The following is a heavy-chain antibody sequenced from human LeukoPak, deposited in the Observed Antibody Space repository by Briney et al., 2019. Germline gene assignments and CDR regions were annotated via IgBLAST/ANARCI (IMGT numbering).Heavy chain of an antibody. CDR3: ARGGVGVTTYYYSGMDV. Sequence: GGSLRLSCAASGFTFSDFYMSWIRQAPGKGLEWLSYISSSGTTIYYADSVKGRFTISRDNAKTSLYLQMNSLRAEDTAVYYCARGGVGVTTYYYSGMDVWGQGTTVTVSS. D-gene: IGHD1-26*01. V-gene: IGHV3-11*04. CDR1: GFTFSDFY. CDR2: ISSSGTTI. J-gene: IGHJ6*02.